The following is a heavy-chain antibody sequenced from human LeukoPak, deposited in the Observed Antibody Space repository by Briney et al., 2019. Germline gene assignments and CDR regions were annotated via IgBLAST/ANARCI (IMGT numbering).Heavy chain of an antibody. J-gene: IGHJ3*02. CDR1: GGSISSYY. D-gene: IGHD5-12*01. Sequence: SETLSLTCTVSGGSISSYYWSWIRQPPGKGLEWIGYIYYSGSTNYNPSLKSRVTISVDASKNQFSLKLSSVTAADTAVYYCARLRIGHFDIWGQGTMVTVSS. CDR2: IYYSGST. CDR3: ARLRIGHFDI. V-gene: IGHV4-59*01.